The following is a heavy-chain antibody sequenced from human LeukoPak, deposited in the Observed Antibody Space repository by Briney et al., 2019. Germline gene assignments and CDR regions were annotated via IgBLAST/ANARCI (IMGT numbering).Heavy chain of an antibody. D-gene: IGHD1-26*01. V-gene: IGHV4-39*07. CDR1: GGSISSSSRY. CDR3: ATTTIRLGY. CDR2: TYYSVTT. Sequence: PSETLSLTCTVSGGSISSSSRYWGWIRQPPGKGLEWIGSTYYSVTTYYSPSLKSRVTISVDTSKNQFSLKLSSVTAADTAVYYCATTTIRLGYWGQGTLVTVSS. J-gene: IGHJ4*02.